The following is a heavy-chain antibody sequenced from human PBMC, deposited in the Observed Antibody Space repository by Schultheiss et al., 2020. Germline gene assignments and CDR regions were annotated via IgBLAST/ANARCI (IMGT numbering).Heavy chain of an antibody. D-gene: IGHD2-2*01. J-gene: IGHJ6*02. V-gene: IGHV3-30-3*01. Sequence: GGSLRLSCAASGFTFSSYAMHWVRQAPGKGLEWVAVISYDGSNKYYADSVKGRFTISRDNSKNTLYLQMNSLRAEDTAVYYCARGDCSSTSCYAYYYYYGMDVWGQGTTVTVSS. CDR1: GFTFSSYA. CDR3: ARGDCSSTSCYAYYYYYGMDV. CDR2: ISYDGSNK.